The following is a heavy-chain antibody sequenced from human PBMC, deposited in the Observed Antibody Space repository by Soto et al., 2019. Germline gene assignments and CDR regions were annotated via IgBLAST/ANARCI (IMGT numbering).Heavy chain of an antibody. CDR2: SRDKGNSYST. J-gene: IGHJ4*02. V-gene: IGHV3-72*01. CDR1: GFIFSDYY. Sequence: EVQLVESGGGLVQRGGYLRLSCAGSGFIFSDYYIDWVRQAPGKGLEWVGRSRDKGNSYSTDYAASVKGRFTVSRDAPKNSLYLQMNSLKTEDTALYYCNRSITGTTSFEYWGQGTLVTVSS. CDR3: NRSITGTTSFEY. D-gene: IGHD1-7*01.